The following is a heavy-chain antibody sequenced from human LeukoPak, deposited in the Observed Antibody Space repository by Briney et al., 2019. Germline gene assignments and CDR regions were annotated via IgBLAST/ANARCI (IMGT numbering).Heavy chain of an antibody. D-gene: IGHD3-16*01. Sequence: GGSLRPSWAASGFTFSSYAMSWARQAPGKGLEWVSSISGSGGDTYYTDPVKDRFTISRDNSKNTQYLQMNSLRAEDTAVYYCAKDLGFIEGGGYWGQGTLVTVSS. CDR1: GFTFSSYA. J-gene: IGHJ4*02. CDR3: AKDLGFIEGGGY. V-gene: IGHV3-23*01. CDR2: ISGSGGDT.